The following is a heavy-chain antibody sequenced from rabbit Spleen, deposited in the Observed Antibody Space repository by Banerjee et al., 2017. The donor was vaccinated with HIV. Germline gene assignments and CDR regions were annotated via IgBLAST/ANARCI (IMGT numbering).Heavy chain of an antibody. D-gene: IGHD4-1*01. CDR1: GFSFNSIFW. Sequence: QSLEESGGGLVKPGASLTLTCTTSGFSFNSIFWICWVRQAPGKGLEWIACIYTSSGSTWYASWAKGRFTISRSTTLNTVDLKMTSLTAADTATYFCARAIVPWLGLTRLDLWGPGTLVTVS. CDR3: ARAIVPWLGLTRLDL. CDR2: IYTSSGST. J-gene: IGHJ3*01. V-gene: IGHV1S43*01.